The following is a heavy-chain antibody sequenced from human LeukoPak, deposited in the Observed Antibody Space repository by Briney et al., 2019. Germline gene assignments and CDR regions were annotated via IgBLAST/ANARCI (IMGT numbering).Heavy chain of an antibody. J-gene: IGHJ3*02. CDR2: IYYSGST. Sequence: SETLSLTCTVSGGSISSYYWSWIRQPPGKGLEWIGVIYYSGSTNYNPSLKSRVTISVDTSKNQFSLKLSSVTAADTAVYYCARVRGVLWFGELYSDDAFDIWGQGTMVTVSS. CDR3: ARVRGVLWFGELYSDDAFDI. D-gene: IGHD3-10*01. CDR1: GGSISSYY. V-gene: IGHV4-59*01.